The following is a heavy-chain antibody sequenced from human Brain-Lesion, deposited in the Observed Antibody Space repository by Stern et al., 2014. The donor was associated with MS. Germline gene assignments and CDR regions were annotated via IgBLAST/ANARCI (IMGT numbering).Heavy chain of an antibody. J-gene: IGHJ6*02. CDR1: GYTLTELS. V-gene: IGHV1-24*01. D-gene: IGHD6-13*01. CDR2: FDPEDGET. CDR3: ATGDFRQQLVPGPYYFYGMDV. Sequence: MQLVESGAEVKKPGASVKVSCKVSGYTLTELSMHWVRQAPGKGLEWMGSFDPEDGETIYAQKFQGRVTMTEDTSTDTAYMELSSLRSEDTAVYYCATGDFRQQLVPGPYYFYGMDVWGQGTTVTVSS.